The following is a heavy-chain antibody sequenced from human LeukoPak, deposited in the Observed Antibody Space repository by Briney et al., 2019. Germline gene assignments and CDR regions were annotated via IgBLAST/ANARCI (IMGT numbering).Heavy chain of an antibody. CDR3: ARVEWLVQHYYYYYMDV. J-gene: IGHJ6*03. CDR1: GYTFTGYY. D-gene: IGHD6-19*01. Sequence: ASVKVSCKASGYTFTGYYMHWVRQAPGQGLEWMGWINPNSGGTNYAQKFQGRVTMTRDTSISTAYMELSRLRSDDTAVYYCARVEWLVQHYYYYYMDVWGKGTTVTVSS. V-gene: IGHV1-2*02. CDR2: INPNSGGT.